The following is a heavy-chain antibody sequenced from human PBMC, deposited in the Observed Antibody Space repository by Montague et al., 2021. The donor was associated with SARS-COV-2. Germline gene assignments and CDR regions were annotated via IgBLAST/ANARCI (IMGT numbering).Heavy chain of an antibody. CDR2: ISYSGRT. CDR3: ARMYVPAHGTSAASYSNY. J-gene: IGHJ4*02. CDR1: GGSISSDDSY. D-gene: IGHD6-13*01. V-gene: IGHV4-31*03. Sequence: TLSLTCIVSGGSISSDDSYWTWIRQHPGKGLEWIGYISYSGRTSYNVSLKSRLTISADTSDNQFSLKLTSMTAADTAVYYCARMYVPAHGTSAASYSNYGARGTRVT.